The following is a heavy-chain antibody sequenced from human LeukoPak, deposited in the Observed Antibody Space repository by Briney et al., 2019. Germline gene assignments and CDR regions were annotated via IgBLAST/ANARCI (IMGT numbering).Heavy chain of an antibody. V-gene: IGHV3-21*01. D-gene: IGHD1-1*01. CDR1: RFTFSSYT. CDR3: TRVVRTGTTLMFDY. CDR2: IDPSSTYI. J-gene: IGHJ4*02. Sequence: GGSLRLSCSASRFTFSSYTMNWVRQAPGKGLEWVSSIDPSSTYIYYADSVKGRFTISRDNAQNSLYLQMNSLRAEDTAVYYCTRVVRTGTTLMFDYWGQGTLVTVSS.